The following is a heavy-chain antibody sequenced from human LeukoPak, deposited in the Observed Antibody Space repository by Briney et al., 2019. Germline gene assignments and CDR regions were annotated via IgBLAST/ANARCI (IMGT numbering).Heavy chain of an antibody. D-gene: IGHD6-6*01. CDR1: GYTFTGYY. CDR2: INPSGGST. Sequence: ASVKVSCKASGYTFTGYYMHWVRQAPGQGLEWMGIINPSGGSTSYAQKFQGRVTMTRDTSTSTVYMELSSLRSEDTAVYYCASYLAARPTASFDYRGQGTLVTVSS. V-gene: IGHV1-46*01. CDR3: ASYLAARPTASFDY. J-gene: IGHJ4*02.